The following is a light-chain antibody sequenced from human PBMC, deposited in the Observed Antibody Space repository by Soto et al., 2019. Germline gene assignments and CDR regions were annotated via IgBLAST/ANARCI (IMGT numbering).Light chain of an antibody. V-gene: IGKV3-15*01. Sequence: EIVLTPSPGTLSLSPGASATLSCGASQTVSSNYLAWYQKKPGQDPRILIYGASTRATGIPARFSGSGSGTEFNLTISRLQSEEFAVYECQQYNNWRGTFGQGTKVDIK. CDR3: QQYNNWRGT. J-gene: IGKJ1*01. CDR1: QTVSSN. CDR2: GAS.